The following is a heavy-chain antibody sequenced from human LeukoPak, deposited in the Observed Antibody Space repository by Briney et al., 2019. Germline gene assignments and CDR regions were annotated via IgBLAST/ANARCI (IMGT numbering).Heavy chain of an antibody. CDR2: IYHSGSN. Sequence: PSETLSLTCAVSGGSISSGGYSWSWIPQPPGKGLEWIGYIYHSGSNYYNPSLKSRVTISVDRSKNQFSLKLSSVTAADTAVYYCARADGNRSGFDYWGQGTLVTVSS. CDR1: GGSISSGGYS. J-gene: IGHJ4*02. V-gene: IGHV4-30-2*01. D-gene: IGHD2/OR15-2a*01. CDR3: ARADGNRSGFDY.